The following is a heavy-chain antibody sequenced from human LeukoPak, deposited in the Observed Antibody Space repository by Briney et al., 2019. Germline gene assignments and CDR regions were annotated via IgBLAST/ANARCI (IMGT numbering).Heavy chain of an antibody. CDR1: GGSFSGYY. V-gene: IGHV4-34*01. D-gene: IGHD6-19*01. CDR3: ARGHSGWHVQV. CDR2: INHSGST. J-gene: IGHJ4*02. Sequence: SETLSLTCAVYGGSFSGYYWSWIRQPPGKGLEWIGEINHSGSTNYNPSLKSRVTISVDTSKNQFSLKLSSVTAADTAVYYCARGHSGWHVQVWGQGTLVTVSS.